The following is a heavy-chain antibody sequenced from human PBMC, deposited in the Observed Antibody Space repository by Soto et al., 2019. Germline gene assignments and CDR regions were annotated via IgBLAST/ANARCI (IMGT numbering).Heavy chain of an antibody. J-gene: IGHJ6*02. V-gene: IGHV3-48*02. CDR2: VSSSSSTT. CDR1: GFTISSYS. Sequence: EVQLVESGGGLVQPGGSLRLSCAAAGFTISSYSMNWVRQAPGKGLEWDSYVSSSSSTTYYADSGKGPFTISRDNAKNSLYLQIISLRDEDTAVSYCARASGSSSLGYYYGMDVWGQGTTVTVAS. CDR3: ARASGSSSLGYYYGMDV. D-gene: IGHD1-26*01.